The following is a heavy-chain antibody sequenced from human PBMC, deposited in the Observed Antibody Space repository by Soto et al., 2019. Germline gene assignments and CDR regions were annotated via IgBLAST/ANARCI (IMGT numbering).Heavy chain of an antibody. D-gene: IGHD1-1*01. CDR3: LAFLSGRPY. J-gene: IGHJ4*02. CDR1: GFTLSDHD. CDR2: TKRKVESYTK. Sequence: EVQLADSGGGLVQPGGSLRLSCVISGFTLSDHDMDWVRQAPGKGLAWVGRTKRKVESYTKEYAASVKGRFTISRHDSENSLALQMDSLKTEDTAVYYCLAFLSGRPYWGQGTLVTVSS. V-gene: IGHV3-72*01.